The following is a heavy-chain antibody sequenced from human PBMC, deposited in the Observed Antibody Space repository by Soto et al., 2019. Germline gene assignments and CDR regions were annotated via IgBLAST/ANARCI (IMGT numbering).Heavy chain of an antibody. J-gene: IGHJ1*01. V-gene: IGHV4-59*01. CDR1: GGAITNYY. D-gene: IGHD5-18*01. CDR3: ARSVTRGYSYGYGH. Sequence: QVHLQESGPGLVRPSETFSLTCSVSGGAITNYYWNWIRHTPGQGLEWIGYIYHTGSTSKNPSLQRRVTLSLATSKNQLTLNLTSVTAADTAMYYCARSVTRGYSYGYGHWGQGNLVTVST. CDR2: IYHTGST.